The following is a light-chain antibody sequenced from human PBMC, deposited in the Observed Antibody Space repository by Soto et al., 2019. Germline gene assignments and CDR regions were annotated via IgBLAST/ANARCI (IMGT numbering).Light chain of an antibody. CDR3: QTWGTGILV. CDR2: LNSDGSH. V-gene: IGLV4-69*01. Sequence: QLVLTQSPSASASLGASVKLTCTLSSGHSSYAIAWHQQQPEKGPRYLMKLNSDGSHSKGDGIPDRFSGSSSGAERYLTISSLQSEDEADYYCQTWGTGILVFGGGTKVT. J-gene: IGLJ2*01. CDR1: SGHSSYA.